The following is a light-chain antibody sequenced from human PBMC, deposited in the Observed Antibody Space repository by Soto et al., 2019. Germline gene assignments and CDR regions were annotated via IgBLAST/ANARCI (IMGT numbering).Light chain of an antibody. Sequence: DIQMTQSPSSLSASVGDRVTITCRASQGISNYLAWYQQKPGKVPKLLIYAASTLQSGVPSRFSGSRSGTEFTLTISSLQPEDVATYYCQKYYNALYTFGQGTKLEIK. J-gene: IGKJ2*01. CDR2: AAS. CDR3: QKYYNALYT. CDR1: QGISNY. V-gene: IGKV1-27*01.